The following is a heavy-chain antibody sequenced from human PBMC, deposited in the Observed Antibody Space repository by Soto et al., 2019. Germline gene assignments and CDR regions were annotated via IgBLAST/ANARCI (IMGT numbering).Heavy chain of an antibody. D-gene: IGHD3-10*01. J-gene: IGHJ3*02. CDR3: ARGKVTRVRGVIITSNDAFDI. Sequence: QDTRKGLEWMGFINTSDGNTGYAQKFQGRVTMTRNTSISTAYMELSRLRSEDTAVYYCARGKVTRVRGVIITSNDAFDIWGQGTMVTGSS. CDR2: INTSDGNT. V-gene: IGHV1-8*01.